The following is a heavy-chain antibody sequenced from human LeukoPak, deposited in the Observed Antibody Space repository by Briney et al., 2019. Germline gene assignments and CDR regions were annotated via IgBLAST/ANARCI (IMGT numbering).Heavy chain of an antibody. CDR3: ARDDDRAREIDY. V-gene: IGHV1-69*04. J-gene: IGHJ4*02. CDR1: GGTFSNYG. D-gene: IGHD6-6*01. Sequence: SVKVSCMASGGTFSNYGINWVRQAPGQGLEWMGRIIPILDIAHYAQKFQGRVTITADKSTSTAYMELSSLRSEDTAVYYCARDDDRAREIDYWGQGTLVTVSS. CDR2: IIPILDIA.